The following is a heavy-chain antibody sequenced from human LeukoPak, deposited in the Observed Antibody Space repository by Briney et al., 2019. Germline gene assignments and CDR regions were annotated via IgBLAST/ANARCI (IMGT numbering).Heavy chain of an antibody. CDR2: IYYSGST. CDR3: ARNYGDYGVYYFDY. Sequence: SETLSLTCTVSGGSISSYYWSWIRQPPGKGLERIGYIYYSGSTNYNPSLKSRVTISVDTSKNQFSLKLSSVTAADTAVYYCARNYGDYGVYYFDYWGQGTLVTVSS. CDR1: GGSISSYY. J-gene: IGHJ4*02. V-gene: IGHV4-59*01. D-gene: IGHD4-17*01.